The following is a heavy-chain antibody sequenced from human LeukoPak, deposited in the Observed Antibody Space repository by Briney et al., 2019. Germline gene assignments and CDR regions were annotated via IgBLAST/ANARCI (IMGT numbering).Heavy chain of an antibody. D-gene: IGHD5-12*01. CDR2: INSDGTTT. Sequence: GGSLRLSCAASGFAFSIYWMHWVRQAPGKGLVWVSRINSDGTTTGYADSVKGRLTISRDNAKNTLYLQMNSLRAEDTAVYYCARDLSPYSGYDPFDNWGQGTLVTVSS. V-gene: IGHV3-74*01. CDR3: ARDLSPYSGYDPFDN. CDR1: GFAFSIYW. J-gene: IGHJ4*02.